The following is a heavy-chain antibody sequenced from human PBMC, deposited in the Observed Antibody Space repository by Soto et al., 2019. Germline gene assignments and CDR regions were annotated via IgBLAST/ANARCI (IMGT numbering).Heavy chain of an antibody. CDR3: ASWRGGLTFFDY. D-gene: IGHD3-10*01. CDR2: INAGNGNT. CDR1: GYTFTSYA. Sequence: ASVKVSCKASGYTFTSYAMHWVRQAPGQRLEWMGWINAGNGNTKYSQKLQGRVTMTTDTSTSTAYMELRSLRSDDTAVYYCASWRGGLTFFDYWGQGTLVTVSS. V-gene: IGHV1-3*01. J-gene: IGHJ4*02.